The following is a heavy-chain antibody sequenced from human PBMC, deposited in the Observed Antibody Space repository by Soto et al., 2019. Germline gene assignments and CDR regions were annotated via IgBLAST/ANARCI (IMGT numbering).Heavy chain of an antibody. V-gene: IGHV3-74*01. CDR2: IDHDGPT. CDR3: GRDSHGDY. CDR1: GFTFSNYW. J-gene: IGHJ4*02. Sequence: EVQLVESGGGLVQPGGSLRLSCAGSGFTFSNYWMHWVRQAPGKGLEWVSRIDHDGPTDYADSVRGRFTISRDNAENTLYMQMRSLRPEDTAVYYCGRDSHGDYWGQGTLVTVSS.